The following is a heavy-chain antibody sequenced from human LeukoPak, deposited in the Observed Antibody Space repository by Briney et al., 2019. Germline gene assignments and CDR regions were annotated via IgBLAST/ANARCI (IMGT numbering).Heavy chain of an antibody. D-gene: IGHD3-16*01. CDR3: ARLKLGAYFDL. Sequence: SETLSLTCTVSGGPTSSDYWSWIRQSPGKGLEWVGYVYNSGDTGKNPSLKSRVTILLDTSKNQCSLKLTSVSAADTAVYYCARLKLGAYFDLWGRGTLVTVSS. J-gene: IGHJ2*01. CDR1: GGPTSSDY. V-gene: IGHV4-59*08. CDR2: VYNSGDT.